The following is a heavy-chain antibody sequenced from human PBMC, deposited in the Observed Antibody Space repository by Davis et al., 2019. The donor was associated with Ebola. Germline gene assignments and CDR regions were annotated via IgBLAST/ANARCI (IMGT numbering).Heavy chain of an antibody. CDR1: GITFSNYA. J-gene: IGHJ4*02. D-gene: IGHD1-26*01. Sequence: SLIISCAASGITFSNYAMSWVRQAPGKGLEWVSRISAIGGDTYYADSVNGRFTISRDNSKNTLNLQMNSLKTEDTAVYYCTQSGSRDYWGQGTLVTVSS. CDR3: TQSGSRDY. CDR2: ISAIGGDT. V-gene: IGHV3-23*01.